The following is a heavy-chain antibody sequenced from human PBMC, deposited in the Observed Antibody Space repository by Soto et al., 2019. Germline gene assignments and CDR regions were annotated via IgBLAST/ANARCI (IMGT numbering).Heavy chain of an antibody. CDR3: ARAGGLGAVAVDY. Sequence: QLQLQESGSGLVKPSQTLSLTCAVSGGSISSGGYSWSWIRQPPGKGLEWIGYIYHRGSTYSTPSLKSRVTISVDRSKNQFSLKLRSVTAADTAVYYSARAGGLGAVAVDYWGQGTLVTVSS. V-gene: IGHV4-30-2*01. J-gene: IGHJ4*02. D-gene: IGHD6-19*01. CDR1: GGSISSGGYS. CDR2: IYHRGST.